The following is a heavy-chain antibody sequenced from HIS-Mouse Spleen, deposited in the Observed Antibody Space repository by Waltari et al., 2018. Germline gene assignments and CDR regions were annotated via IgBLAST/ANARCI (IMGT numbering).Heavy chain of an antibody. V-gene: IGHV1-2*02. CDR1: GYTFTGYY. Sequence: QVQLVQSGAEVKKPGAAVKVSCKASGYTFTGYYMPWVRQAPGQGLEWMGWINPNSGGTNYAQKFQGRVTMTRDTSISTAYMELSRLRSDDTAVYYCARDRPGITGTSTRFDAFDIWGQGTMVTVSS. J-gene: IGHJ3*02. CDR2: INPNSGGT. D-gene: IGHD1-7*01. CDR3: ARDRPGITGTSTRFDAFDI.